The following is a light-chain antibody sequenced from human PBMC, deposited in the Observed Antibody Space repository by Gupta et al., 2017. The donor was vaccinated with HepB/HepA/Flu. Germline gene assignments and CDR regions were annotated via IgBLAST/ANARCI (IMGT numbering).Light chain of an antibody. CDR3: QHYNGYPIT. V-gene: IGKV1-5*03. CDR1: QTLRNY. J-gene: IGKJ4*01. Sequence: ASQTLRNYLVWYQQKPGQAPKMLIYHTSTLQSGVSSRFSGSGSETEFSLTISSLQPEDSATYHCQHYNGYPITFGGGTKVEIK. CDR2: HTS.